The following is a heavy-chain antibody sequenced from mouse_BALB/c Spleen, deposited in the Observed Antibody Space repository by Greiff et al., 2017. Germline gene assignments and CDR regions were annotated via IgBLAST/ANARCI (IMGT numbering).Heavy chain of an antibody. J-gene: IGHJ4*01. V-gene: IGHV3-2*02. CDR3: ARWGPHYGSSKGAMDY. CDR2: ISYSGST. D-gene: IGHD1-1*01. CDR1: GYSITSDYA. Sequence: EVKLMESGPGLVKPSQSLSLTCTVTGYSITSDYAWNWIRQFPGNKLEWMGYISYSGSTSYNPSLKSRISITRDTSKNQFFLQLNSVTTEDTATYYCARWGPHYGSSKGAMDYWGQGTSVTVSS.